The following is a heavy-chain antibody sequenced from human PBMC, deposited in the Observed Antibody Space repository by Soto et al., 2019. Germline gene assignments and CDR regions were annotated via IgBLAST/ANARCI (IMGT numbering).Heavy chain of an antibody. Sequence: PSETLSLPCPVAGGSISSSSYYWGWISQPPGKGLEWIGSIYYSGSTYYNPSLKSRVTISVDTSKNQFSLKLSSVTAADTAVYYCARRLYYDSSGFEGGGMDVWGQGTTVT. D-gene: IGHD3-22*01. CDR3: ARRLYYDSSGFEGGGMDV. CDR2: IYYSGST. CDR1: GGSISSSSYY. V-gene: IGHV4-39*01. J-gene: IGHJ6*02.